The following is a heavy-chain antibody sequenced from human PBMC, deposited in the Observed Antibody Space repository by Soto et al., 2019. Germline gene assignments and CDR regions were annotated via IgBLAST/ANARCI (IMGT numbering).Heavy chain of an antibody. CDR2: VSAYNGNT. D-gene: IGHD6-19*01. Sequence: ASVKVSCKASGYTFTSYGVSWVRQAPGQGLEWMGWVSAYNGNTNYAQKLQGRVTMTTDTSTSTAYMELRSLRFDDTAVYYRATGPVPVAGTGGYYYYYMDVWGKGTTVTVSS. CDR1: GYTFTSYG. J-gene: IGHJ6*03. V-gene: IGHV1-18*01. CDR3: ATGPVPVAGTGGYYYYYMDV.